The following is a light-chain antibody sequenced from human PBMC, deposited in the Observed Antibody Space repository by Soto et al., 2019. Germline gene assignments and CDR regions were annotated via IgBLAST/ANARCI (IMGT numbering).Light chain of an antibody. CDR3: QKYGRSASWT. CDR2: GAS. Sequence: VLTQSPGTLSLSPGERATLSCRASQRISSSYLAWYQQKPGQAPRLFIYGASSSATGNPDRFSGSGSGTDFTLTISRLEPEDFAVYYCQKYGRSASWTYGQGTKVEIK. CDR1: QRISSSY. J-gene: IGKJ1*01. V-gene: IGKV3-20*01.